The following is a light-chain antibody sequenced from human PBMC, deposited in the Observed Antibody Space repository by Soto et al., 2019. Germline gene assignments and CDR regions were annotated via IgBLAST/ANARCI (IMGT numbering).Light chain of an antibody. V-gene: IGKV1-5*03. Sequence: DIQMTQSPSTLSASVGDRVIITCRASQSINTWLAWYQQKPGKAPKLLIQKVSSLESGVPSRFSGSGFGTEFTLTICSLQTEDFATYCSTHYKSYSLTFGGGTKVDI. CDR2: KVS. CDR3: THYKSYSLT. CDR1: QSINTW. J-gene: IGKJ4*01.